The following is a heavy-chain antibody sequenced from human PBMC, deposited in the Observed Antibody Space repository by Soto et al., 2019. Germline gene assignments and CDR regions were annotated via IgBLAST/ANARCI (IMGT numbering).Heavy chain of an antibody. D-gene: IGHD3-10*01. CDR3: AHTVARGVYWETFDY. Sequence: QITLKESGPTLVKPTQTLTLTCTVSGFSLTTNGVGVGWFRQPPGKALEWLALTYRDDDNRYRPSLQSRITVXXDXTXXQVVLIVTNMDPADTATYYCAHTVARGVYWETFDYWGQGTLVTVSS. J-gene: IGHJ4*02. CDR1: GFSLTTNGVG. V-gene: IGHV2-5*02. CDR2: TYRDDDN.